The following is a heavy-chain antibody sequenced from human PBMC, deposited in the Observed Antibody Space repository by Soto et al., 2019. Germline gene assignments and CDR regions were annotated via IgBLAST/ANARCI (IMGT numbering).Heavy chain of an antibody. CDR1: GFTFSSYG. V-gene: IGHV3-30*18. J-gene: IGHJ4*02. CDR2: ISYDGSNK. Sequence: GGSLRLSCAASGFTFSSYGMHWVRQAPGKGLEWVAVISYDGSNKYYADSVKGRFTISRDNSKNTLYLQMNSLRAEDTAVYYCAKDNWNDPFDYGGQGTLVTVS. CDR3: AKDNWNDPFDY. D-gene: IGHD1-20*01.